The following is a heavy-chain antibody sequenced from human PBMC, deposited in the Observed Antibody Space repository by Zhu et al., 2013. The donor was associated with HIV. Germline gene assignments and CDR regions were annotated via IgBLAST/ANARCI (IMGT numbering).Heavy chain of an antibody. Sequence: QLVQSGPEVKKPGTSVKVSCKASGFTFTSSAAQWVRQARGQRLEWIGWIVVGSGNTNYAQKFQERVTITRDMSTSTAYMELSSLRSEDTAVYYCAADTVVITDDAFDIWGQGTMVTVSS. V-gene: IGHV1-58*01. CDR3: AADTVVITDDAFDI. J-gene: IGHJ3*02. CDR2: IVVGSGNT. D-gene: IGHD3-22*01. CDR1: GFTFTSSA.